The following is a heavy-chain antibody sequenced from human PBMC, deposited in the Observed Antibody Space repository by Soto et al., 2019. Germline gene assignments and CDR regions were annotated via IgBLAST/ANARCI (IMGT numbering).Heavy chain of an antibody. J-gene: IGHJ5*02. CDR3: ASDYMVRGVMRWFDP. V-gene: IGHV4-4*02. Sequence: QVQLQESGPGLVKPSGTLSLTCAVSGGSISSSNWWGWVRQPPGKGLEWNGEIYHSGSTNYNPSLTSRVTISVDKSKIQLSLKLSSVTAADTAVYYCASDYMVRGVMRWFDPWGQGTLVTVSS. D-gene: IGHD3-10*01. CDR1: GGSISSSNW. CDR2: IYHSGST.